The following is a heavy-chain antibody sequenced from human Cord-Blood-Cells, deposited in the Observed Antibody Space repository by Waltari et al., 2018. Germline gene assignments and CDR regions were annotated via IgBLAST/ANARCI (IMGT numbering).Heavy chain of an antibody. J-gene: IGHJ2*01. V-gene: IGHV1-2*02. CDR2: INPNSGGT. CDR1: GYTFTGYY. CDR3: ARRLSTYWYFDL. Sequence: QVQLAQSGAEVKKPGASVTLSCTASGYTFTGYYMNCVRQAPEQGLEWMGWINPNSGGTNYAQKFQGRVTMTRDTSISTAYMELSRLRSDDTAVYYCARRLSTYWYFDLWGRGTLVTVSS.